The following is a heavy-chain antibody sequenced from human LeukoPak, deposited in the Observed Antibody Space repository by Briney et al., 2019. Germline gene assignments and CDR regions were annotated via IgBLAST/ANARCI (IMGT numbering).Heavy chain of an antibody. D-gene: IGHD5-12*01. J-gene: IGHJ4*02. CDR3: AKVFYRYSGYDEGTKFDY. V-gene: IGHV3-30*18. CDR1: GFTFSSYG. Sequence: GGSLRLSCAASGFTFSSYGMHWVRQAPGKGLEWVAVISYDGSNKYYADSVKGRFTISRDNSKNTLYLQMNSLRAEDTAVYYCAKVFYRYSGYDEGTKFDYWGQGTLVTVSS. CDR2: ISYDGSNK.